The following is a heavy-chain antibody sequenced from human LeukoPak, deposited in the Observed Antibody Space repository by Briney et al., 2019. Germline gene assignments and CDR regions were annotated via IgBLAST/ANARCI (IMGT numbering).Heavy chain of an antibody. V-gene: IGHV4-59*01. CDR3: ARGGWYSDY. CDR2: IYNSGST. D-gene: IGHD6-19*01. CDR1: GGSISSYY. Sequence: SETLSLTCTVPGGSISSYYWSWIRQPPGKGLEWIGYIYNSGSTKYNPSLKSRVTMSMDTSKNQFSLKLSSVIAADTAVYYCARGGWYSDYWGQGTLVTVSS. J-gene: IGHJ4*02.